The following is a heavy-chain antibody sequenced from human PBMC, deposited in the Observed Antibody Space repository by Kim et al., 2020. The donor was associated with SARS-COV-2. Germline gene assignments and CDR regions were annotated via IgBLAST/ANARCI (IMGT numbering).Heavy chain of an antibody. V-gene: IGHV1-58*01. CDR2: IVVGSGNT. J-gene: IGHJ6*02. CDR3: AAEADPTTYYYYYGMDV. D-gene: IGHD1-1*01. Sequence: SVKVSCKASGFTFTSSAVQWVRQARGQRLEWIGWIVVGSGNTNYAQKFQERVTITRDMSTSTAYMELSSLRSEDTAVYYCAAEADPTTYYYYYGMDVWGQGTTVTVSS. CDR1: GFTFTSSA.